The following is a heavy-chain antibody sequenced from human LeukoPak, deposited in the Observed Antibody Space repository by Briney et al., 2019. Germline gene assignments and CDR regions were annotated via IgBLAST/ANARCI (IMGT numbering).Heavy chain of an antibody. J-gene: IGHJ4*02. CDR2: ISYDGSNK. V-gene: IGHV3-30-3*01. D-gene: IGHD1-26*01. Sequence: GGSLRLSCAASGFTFSSYAMHWVRQAPGKGLEWVAVISYDGSNKYYADSVKGRFTISRDNSKSTLYLQMNSLRAEDTAVYYCARDGGSYYFDYWGQGTLVTVSS. CDR3: ARDGGSYYFDY. CDR1: GFTFSSYA.